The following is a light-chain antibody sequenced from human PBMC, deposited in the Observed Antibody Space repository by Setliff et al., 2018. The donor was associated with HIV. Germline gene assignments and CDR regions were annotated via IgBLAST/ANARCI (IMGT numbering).Light chain of an antibody. CDR2: DVT. Sequence: QSVLTQPASVSGSPGQSITISCTGTSGDIGGHNHVSWYQQHPGKAPQLMIYDVTSRPSGISNRFSGSKSGNTASLNVSGLLPEDEADYHCSSYTSRGTWVFGGGTKVT. V-gene: IGLV2-14*03. CDR3: SSYTSRGTWV. CDR1: SGDIGGHNH. J-gene: IGLJ3*02.